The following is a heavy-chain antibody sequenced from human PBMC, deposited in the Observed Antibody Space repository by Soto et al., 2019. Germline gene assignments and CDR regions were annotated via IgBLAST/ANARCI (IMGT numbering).Heavy chain of an antibody. CDR2: ISSGGDTI. V-gene: IGHV3-48*02. D-gene: IGHD2-21*02. CDR1: GFTFRYFT. CDR3: ARGTALPFDN. Sequence: PGGSLRLSCGASGFTFRYFTMNWVRQAPGKGLEWVSYISSGGDTIYYADSVKGRFTISRDNAKNSLYLQMSSLRDEDTAVYYCARGTALPFDNWGQGILVTVS. J-gene: IGHJ4*02.